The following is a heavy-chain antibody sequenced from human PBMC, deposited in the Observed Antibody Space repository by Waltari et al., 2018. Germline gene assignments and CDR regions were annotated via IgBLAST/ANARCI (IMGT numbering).Heavy chain of an antibody. V-gene: IGHV1-69*04. D-gene: IGHD2-21*01. CDR3: ARDGLAPYNAFDI. J-gene: IGHJ3*02. Sequence: QVQLVQSGSEVKKPGSSVKVSCRASGGTFSSYVISWVRQASGQGLEWMGRITPDVNAEKYAQKFQGRLTITADKSTSTAYMELDSLASADTALYFCARDGLAPYNAFDIWGQGTMVTVSS. CDR2: ITPDVNAE. CDR1: GGTFSSYV.